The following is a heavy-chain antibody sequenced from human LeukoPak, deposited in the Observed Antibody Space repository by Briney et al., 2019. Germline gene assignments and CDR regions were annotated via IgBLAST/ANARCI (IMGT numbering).Heavy chain of an antibody. J-gene: IGHJ2*01. CDR1: GFTFSTFA. V-gene: IGHV3-30*01. CDR2: ISFDGSNT. CDR3: ARDRRGSNTWDWYFDL. Sequence: PGGSLRLSCAASGFTFSTFAMHWVRQAPGKGLERVAVISFDGSNTYYSDSVKGRFTISRDNSKNTLDLQMDSLGAEDTALYYCARDRRGSNTWDWYFDLWGRGTLVTVSS. D-gene: IGHD3-16*01.